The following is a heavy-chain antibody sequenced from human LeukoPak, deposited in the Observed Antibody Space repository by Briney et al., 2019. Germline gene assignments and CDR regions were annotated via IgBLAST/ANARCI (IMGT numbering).Heavy chain of an antibody. D-gene: IGHD6-19*01. CDR3: ARGGAVAGTRGSDY. Sequence: GGSLRLSCAASGFTFSNFAMHWVRQAPGKGLEYVSAINSNGGSTYYANSVKGRFTISRDNSKNTVYLQMGSLRIDDMAVYYCARGGAVAGTRGSDYWGPGTLVTVSP. CDR1: GFTFSNFA. V-gene: IGHV3-64*01. CDR2: INSNGGST. J-gene: IGHJ4*02.